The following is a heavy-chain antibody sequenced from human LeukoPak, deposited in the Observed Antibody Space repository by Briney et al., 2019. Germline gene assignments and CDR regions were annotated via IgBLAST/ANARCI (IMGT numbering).Heavy chain of an antibody. CDR2: FDPEDGET. CDR3: ARDLATDLSSSWYWFDP. V-gene: IGHV1-24*01. D-gene: IGHD6-13*01. CDR1: GYTLTELS. Sequence: ASVKVSCKVSGYTLTELSMHWVRQAPGKGLEWMGGFDPEDGETIYAQKFQGRVTMTRNTSISTAYMELSSLRSEDTAVYYCARDLATDLSSSWYWFDPWGQGTLVTVSS. J-gene: IGHJ5*02.